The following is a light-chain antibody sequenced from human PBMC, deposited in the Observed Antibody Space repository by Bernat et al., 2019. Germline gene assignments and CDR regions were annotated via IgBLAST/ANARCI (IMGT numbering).Light chain of an antibody. Sequence: EIVMTQSPATLSVSPGERATLSCRASQSVSSNLGWYQQKPGQAPRLLIYRASTRANGIPARFSGSGSGTEFTLTISSLQSEDFAVYYCQQYNNWPPVYTFGQGTKLEIK. V-gene: IGKV3-15*01. CDR2: RAS. J-gene: IGKJ2*01. CDR3: QQYNNWPPVYT. CDR1: QSVSSN.